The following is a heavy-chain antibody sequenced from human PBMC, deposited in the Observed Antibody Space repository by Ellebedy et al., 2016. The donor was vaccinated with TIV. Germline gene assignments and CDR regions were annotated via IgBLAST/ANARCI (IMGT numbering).Heavy chain of an antibody. V-gene: IGHV3-7*01. J-gene: IGHJ3*02. CDR1: GFSFSSYW. CDR2: MRQDGGDK. Sequence: GGSLRLSCVGSGFSFSSYWMSWVRQAPGKGLEWVANMRQDGGDKYYVDSLRGRFTISRDNAKNSLYLQMNSLRGEDTGVYYCATDGSYGDYRSPTHAFVMWGRGTLVTVSS. D-gene: IGHD3-16*01. CDR3: ATDGSYGDYRSPTHAFVM.